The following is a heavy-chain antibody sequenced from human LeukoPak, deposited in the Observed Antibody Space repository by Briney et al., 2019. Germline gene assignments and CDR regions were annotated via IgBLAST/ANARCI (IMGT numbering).Heavy chain of an antibody. V-gene: IGHV3-53*01. Sequence: PGGSLRLSCAASGFTVSGNYMSWVRQAPGKGLEWVSVIYSGGATFYADSVKGRFTISRDNSKNTLYLQMNSLRAEDTAVYYCAFMVRGVHDAFDIWGQGTMVTVSS. D-gene: IGHD3-10*01. CDR2: IYSGGAT. CDR3: AFMVRGVHDAFDI. J-gene: IGHJ3*02. CDR1: GFTVSGNY.